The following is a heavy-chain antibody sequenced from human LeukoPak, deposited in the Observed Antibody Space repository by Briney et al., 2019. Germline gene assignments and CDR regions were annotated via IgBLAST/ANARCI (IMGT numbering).Heavy chain of an antibody. Sequence: SETLSLTCTVSGGSISSSSYYWGWIRQPPGKGLEWIGSIYYSGSIYYNPSLKSRVTISVDTSKNQFSLKLSSVTAADTAVYYCARATPLVPAAISDVYWFDPWGQGTLVTVSS. CDR1: GGSISSSSYY. V-gene: IGHV4-39*07. J-gene: IGHJ5*02. D-gene: IGHD2-2*01. CDR3: ARATPLVPAAISDVYWFDP. CDR2: IYYSGSI.